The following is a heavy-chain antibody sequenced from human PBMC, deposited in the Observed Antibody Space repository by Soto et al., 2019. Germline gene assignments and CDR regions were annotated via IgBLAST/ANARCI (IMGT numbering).Heavy chain of an antibody. J-gene: IGHJ4*02. CDR1: GFIFRNYN. CDR2: ISSNGGST. D-gene: IGHD4-17*01. Sequence: EVQLLESGGGLVQPGGSLRLSCSASGFIFRNYNMHWVRQAPGKGLEYVSGISSNGGSTFYADSVKGRFSISRDNSKNTLHLQMGSLRPEDMGTYYCARADYGTFDNWGKGALVAVSS. CDR3: ARADYGTFDN. V-gene: IGHV3-64*07.